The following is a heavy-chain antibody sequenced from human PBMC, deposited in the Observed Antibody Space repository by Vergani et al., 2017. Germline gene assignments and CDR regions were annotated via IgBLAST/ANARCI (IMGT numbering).Heavy chain of an antibody. V-gene: IGHV3-23*01. J-gene: IGHJ3*01. CDR2: ISGHGDRT. Sequence: EVHLLESGGGQVEAGGSLRLSCVASGFTFSNSAMSWVRQTSGKGLEWVSAISGHGDRTYYADSVKGRFTSSRDIAKNSLYLQMDSLRAEDTAVYYCAREYSSTSGRAFDFWGQGTKVTVSS. CDR1: GFTFSNSA. D-gene: IGHD2-2*01. CDR3: AREYSSTSGRAFDF.